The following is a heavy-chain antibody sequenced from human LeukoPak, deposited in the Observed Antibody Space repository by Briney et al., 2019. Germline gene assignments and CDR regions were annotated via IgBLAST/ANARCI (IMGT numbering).Heavy chain of an antibody. CDR3: ARHIGGGIEDMDV. CDR2: IYVTGT. CDR1: GGSIGTYY. V-gene: IGHV4-59*08. Sequence: PSETLSLTCTVSGGSIGTYYWSWIRQSPGKGLEWIGYIYVTGTRYNPYLQSRVTISVDRSRNQFFLRMSSVTAADTAVYYCARHIGGGIEDMDVWGKGTKVNVSS. J-gene: IGHJ6*03. D-gene: IGHD3-16*02.